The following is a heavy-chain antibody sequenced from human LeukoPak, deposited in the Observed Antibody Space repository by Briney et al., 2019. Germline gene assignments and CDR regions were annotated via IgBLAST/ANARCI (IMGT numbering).Heavy chain of an antibody. CDR3: ARVRSSGWFPFDY. CDR1: GGSISSYY. Sequence: SETLSLTRTVSGGSISSYYWSWIRQPPGKGLEWIGYIYYSGSTNYNPSLKSRVTISVDTSKNQFSLKLSSVTAADTAVYYCARVRSSGWFPFDYWGQGTLVTVSS. D-gene: IGHD6-19*01. J-gene: IGHJ4*02. CDR2: IYYSGST. V-gene: IGHV4-59*01.